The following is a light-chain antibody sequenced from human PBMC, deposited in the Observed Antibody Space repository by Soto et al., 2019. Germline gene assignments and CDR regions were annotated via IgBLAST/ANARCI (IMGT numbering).Light chain of an antibody. CDR3: QQYHGWLLP. CDR1: QSISSN. J-gene: IGKJ4*01. CDR2: GAS. Sequence: IVMTQSPATLSVSPGESATLSCRASQSISSNLAWYQQKPGQAPRLLIYGASTRATGVPARFSGSGSGTEFTLTISSLQSEDFAVYYCQQYHGWLLPFGGGAKVEIK. V-gene: IGKV3-15*01.